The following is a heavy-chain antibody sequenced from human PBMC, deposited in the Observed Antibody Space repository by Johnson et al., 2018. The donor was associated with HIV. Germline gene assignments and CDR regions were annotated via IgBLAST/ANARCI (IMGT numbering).Heavy chain of an antibody. J-gene: IGHJ3*02. D-gene: IGHD3-3*01. CDR3: AGAGGIFGVEDAFDI. V-gene: IGHV3-66*03. Sequence: VQLVESGGGLIQPGGSLRLSCEASGFIVSSNYMSWVRQAPGKGLEWVSVVYSDGITFYADSVKGRFTISRDKFKNTLYLQMNSLRAEDTAVYYCAGAGGIFGVEDAFDIWGQGTMVTVAS. CDR2: VYSDGIT. CDR1: GFIVSSNY.